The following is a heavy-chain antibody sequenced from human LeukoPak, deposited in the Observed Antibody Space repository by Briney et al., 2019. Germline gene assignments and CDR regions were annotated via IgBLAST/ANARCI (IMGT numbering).Heavy chain of an antibody. Sequence: GASVNVSCKASGYTFTSYGIRWVRQAPGQGREWVGWISAYNGNTNYAQKLQGRVTMTTDTSTSTAYMELRSLRSDDTAVYYCARSETKIDNWFDPWGQGTLVTVSS. CDR1: GYTFTSYG. D-gene: IGHD3-22*01. J-gene: IGHJ5*02. CDR3: ARSETKIDNWFDP. V-gene: IGHV1-18*01. CDR2: ISAYNGNT.